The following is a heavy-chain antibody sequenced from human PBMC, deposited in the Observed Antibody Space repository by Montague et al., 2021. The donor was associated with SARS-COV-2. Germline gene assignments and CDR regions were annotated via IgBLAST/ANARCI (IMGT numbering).Heavy chain of an antibody. CDR2: IYYSGST. J-gene: IGHJ4*02. Sequence: SETLSLTCTISGGSISTYYWSWIRHPPGQRLEYIGYIYYSGSTSYNPSLGGRVTISLDTSRNQFSLRLISVTPADTAVYYCARSTWQRPSFDSWGQGALVTVSS. CDR1: GGSISTYY. D-gene: IGHD6-25*01. CDR3: ARSTWQRPSFDS. V-gene: IGHV4-59*01.